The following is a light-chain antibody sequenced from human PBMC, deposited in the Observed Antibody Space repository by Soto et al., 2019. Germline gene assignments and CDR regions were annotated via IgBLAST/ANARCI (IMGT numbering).Light chain of an antibody. CDR3: SSYTSITTFYV. J-gene: IGLJ1*01. Sequence: QSALTQPASVSGSPGQSINIPCTGTSSDVGGHNFVSWYQHHPGKAPKLMIYDVTNRPSGVSDRFSGSKSGNTASLPISGLQAEDEADYFCSSYTSITTFYVFGTGTKVTVL. CDR1: SSDVGGHNF. CDR2: DVT. V-gene: IGLV2-14*03.